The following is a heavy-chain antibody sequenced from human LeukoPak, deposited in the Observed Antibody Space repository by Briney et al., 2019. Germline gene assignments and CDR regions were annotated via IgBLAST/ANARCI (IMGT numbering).Heavy chain of an antibody. J-gene: IGHJ1*01. CDR3: ARDASDTAMVGYFQH. Sequence: RTLTLSCAAYGFTFSNYNRDGVGQGPGNGLKRVAVIWYDGSNKYYADSVKGRLTISRDNSKIILYLQINSLRAEDTAVYYCARDASDTAMVGYFQHWGQGTLVTVSS. V-gene: IGHV3-33*01. CDR1: GFTFSNYN. CDR2: IWYDGSNK. D-gene: IGHD5-18*01.